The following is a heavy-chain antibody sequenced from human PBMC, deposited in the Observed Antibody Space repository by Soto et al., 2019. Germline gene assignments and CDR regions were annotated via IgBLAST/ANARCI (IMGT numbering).Heavy chain of an antibody. D-gene: IGHD3-10*01. CDR2: IKTKSDGGAT. V-gene: IGHV3-15*01. Sequence: GGSLRLSCAGSGFTFSYGWMSWVRQVPGKRLEWVGRIKTKSDGGATDYAAPVEGRFTISRDDSTSTLFLQMSSLKTEDTAVYYCATEGAYYYGPRSYRVVPYFEYWGQGTLVTVSS. CDR3: ATEGAYYYGPRSYRVVPYFEY. CDR1: GFTFSYGW. J-gene: IGHJ4*02.